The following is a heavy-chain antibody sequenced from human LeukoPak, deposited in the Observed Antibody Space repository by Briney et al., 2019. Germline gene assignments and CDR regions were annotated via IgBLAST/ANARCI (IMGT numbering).Heavy chain of an antibody. V-gene: IGHV3-53*01. J-gene: IGHJ1*01. CDR3: ARGDYDILTGGEYFQH. CDR2: IYSGGST. D-gene: IGHD3-9*01. Sequence: GGSLRLSCAASGFTVSSNYMSWVRQAPGKGLEWVSVIYSGGSTYYADSVKGRFTISRDNSKNTLDLQMNSLRAEDTAVYYCARGDYDILTGGEYFQHWGQGTLVTVSS. CDR1: GFTVSSNY.